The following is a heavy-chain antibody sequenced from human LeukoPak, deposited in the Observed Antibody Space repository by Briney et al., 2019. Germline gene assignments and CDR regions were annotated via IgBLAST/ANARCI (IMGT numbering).Heavy chain of an antibody. CDR1: GFTFSSYG. CDR2: ISYDGSNK. CDR3: ARYGAYYYDSGYAFDI. J-gene: IGHJ3*02. D-gene: IGHD3-22*01. Sequence: GGSLRLSCAASGFTFSSYGMPWVRQAPGKGLEWVAVISYDGSNKYYADSVKGRFTISRDNAKNSLYLQMNSLRAEDTAVYYCARYGAYYYDSGYAFDIWGQGTMVTVSS. V-gene: IGHV3-30*03.